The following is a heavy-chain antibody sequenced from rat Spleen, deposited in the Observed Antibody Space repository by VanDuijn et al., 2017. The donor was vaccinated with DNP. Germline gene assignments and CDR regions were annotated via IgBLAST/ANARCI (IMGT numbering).Heavy chain of an antibody. Sequence: EVQLQESGPGLVKPSQSLSLTCSVTGYSITGNYWGWIRKFSGNKMEWIGHIRYSGDKTYSPSLKSRISMTKDTSKNQFFLRVNSVSSEETATDNCGRGYPPDSWGQGVMVTVSS. CDR1: GYSITGNY. D-gene: IGHD2-7*01. J-gene: IGHJ2*01. V-gene: IGHV3-1*01. CDR2: IRYSGDK. CDR3: GRGYPPDS.